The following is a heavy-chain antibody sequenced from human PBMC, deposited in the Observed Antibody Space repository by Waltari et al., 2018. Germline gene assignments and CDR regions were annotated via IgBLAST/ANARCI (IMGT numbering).Heavy chain of an antibody. Sequence: EVQLVESGGGLVKPGGSLRLSCAASGFTLNSHSMNWVRQAPVKGLEWVSSISSRSNYISYADSVKGRFTISRDNAKNSLYLQMNSLRAEDTAVYYCARDGTGMGAPDYWGQGTLVAVSS. CDR3: ARDGTGMGAPDY. V-gene: IGHV3-21*06. D-gene: IGHD1-26*01. CDR1: GFTLNSHS. J-gene: IGHJ4*02. CDR2: ISSRSNYI.